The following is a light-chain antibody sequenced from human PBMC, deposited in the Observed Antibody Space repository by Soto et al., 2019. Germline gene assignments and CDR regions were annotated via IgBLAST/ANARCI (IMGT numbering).Light chain of an antibody. CDR1: TSDFGNYNF. Sequence: QSALTQPPSASGSPGQSVTISCTGTTSDFGNYNFVSWYQQHPGEAPKLLIYEVTKRPSGVPDRFSGSKSGNTASLTVSGLQAEDEAHYYCSSYTGSSNFVFGTGTKLTVL. J-gene: IGLJ1*01. CDR3: SSYTGSSNFV. V-gene: IGLV2-8*01. CDR2: EVT.